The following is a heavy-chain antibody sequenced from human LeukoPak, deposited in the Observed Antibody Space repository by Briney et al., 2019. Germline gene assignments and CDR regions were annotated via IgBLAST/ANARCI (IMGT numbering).Heavy chain of an antibody. J-gene: IGHJ4*02. CDR3: ARLEMATILDY. Sequence: GGFLRLSCAASGFTFSSYAMSWVRQAPGKGLEWVSAISGSGGSTYYADSVKGRFTISRDNSKNTLYLQMNSLRAEDTAVYYCARLEMATILDYWGQGTLVTVSS. CDR1: GFTFSSYA. CDR2: ISGSGGST. V-gene: IGHV3-23*01. D-gene: IGHD5-24*01.